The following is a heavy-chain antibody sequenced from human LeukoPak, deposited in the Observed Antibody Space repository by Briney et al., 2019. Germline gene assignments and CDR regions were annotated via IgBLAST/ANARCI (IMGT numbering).Heavy chain of an antibody. V-gene: IGHV3-66*01. CDR2: IYSGGST. J-gene: IGHJ4*02. CDR1: GFTVSSNY. D-gene: IGHD6-19*01. Sequence: PGGSLRLSCAASGFTVSSNYMSWVRQAPGKGLEWVSVIYSGGSTYYADSVKGRFTISRDNSKNTLYLQMNSLRAEDTAVYYCARDLKIAVAGTRAEYRGQGTLVTVSS. CDR3: ARDLKIAVAGTRAEY.